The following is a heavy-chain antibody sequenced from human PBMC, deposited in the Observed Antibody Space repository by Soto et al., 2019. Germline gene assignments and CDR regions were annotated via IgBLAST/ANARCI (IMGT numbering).Heavy chain of an antibody. V-gene: IGHV1-3*01. Sequence: ASVKVSWKASRYSITSYAMHWPRQKHGQRLEWMGWINAGNGNTKYSQKFQGRVTITRDTSASTAYMELSSLRSEDTAVYYCARWSYDILTGYSLFDYWGQGTLVPVSS. D-gene: IGHD3-9*01. J-gene: IGHJ4*02. CDR2: INAGNGNT. CDR3: ARWSYDILTGYSLFDY. CDR1: RYSITSYA.